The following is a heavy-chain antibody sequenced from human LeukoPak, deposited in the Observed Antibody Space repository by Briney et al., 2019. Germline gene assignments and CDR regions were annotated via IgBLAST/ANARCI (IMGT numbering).Heavy chain of an antibody. CDR2: IYYSGST. V-gene: IGHV4-59*01. CDR3: ARDAQPTYYYGSGSYYKGSNWFDP. Sequence: SETLSVTCTVSGGSISSYYWSWIRQPAGNGLEWIGYIYYSGSTNYNPSLKSRVTISVDTSKNQFSLKLSSVTAADTAVYYCARDAQPTYYYGSGSYYKGSNWFDPWGQGTLVTVSS. D-gene: IGHD3-10*01. CDR1: GGSISSYY. J-gene: IGHJ5*02.